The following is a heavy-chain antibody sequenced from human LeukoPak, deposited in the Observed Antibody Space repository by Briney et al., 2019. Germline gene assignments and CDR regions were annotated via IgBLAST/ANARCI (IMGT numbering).Heavy chain of an antibody. CDR2: INDSGDYT. CDR3: AKEPDPRDNWFDP. CDR1: GFTFSSHA. J-gene: IGHJ5*02. V-gene: IGHV3-23*01. Sequence: GGSLRLSCAASGFTFSSHAMSWVRQALGKGLKWVSGINDSGDYTYYTDSVKGRFTISRDNSKNTLYLQMNSLRAEDTAVYYCAKEPDPRDNWFDPWGQGTLVTVSS. D-gene: IGHD1-14*01.